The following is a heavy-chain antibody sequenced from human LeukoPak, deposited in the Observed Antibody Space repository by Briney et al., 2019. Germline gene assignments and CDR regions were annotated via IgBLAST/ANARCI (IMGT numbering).Heavy chain of an antibody. CDR1: GITFSGSW. D-gene: IGHD6-19*01. CDR3: ARGKGWIDY. V-gene: IGHV3-7*05. J-gene: IGHJ4*02. Sequence: GGSLRLSCAASGITFSGSWMTWVRQAPGKGLEWVANINQDGSEEYYVDSVKGRFTISRDNAKNSLFLQMNSLRAEDTAVYYCARGKGWIDYWGQGTLVTVSS. CDR2: INQDGSEE.